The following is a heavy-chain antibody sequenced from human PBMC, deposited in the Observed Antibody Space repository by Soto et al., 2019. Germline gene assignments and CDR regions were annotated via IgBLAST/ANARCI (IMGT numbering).Heavy chain of an antibody. CDR2: IYYSGST. CDR3: ARVSYDYGDYSEVYWFDP. Sequence: SETLSLTCTVSGGSISSYYWSWIRQPPGKGLEWIGYIYYSGSTNYNPSLKSRVTISVDTSKNQFSLKLSSVTAADTAVYYCARVSYDYGDYSEVYWFDPWGQGTLVTVSS. D-gene: IGHD4-17*01. V-gene: IGHV4-59*01. CDR1: GGSISSYY. J-gene: IGHJ5*02.